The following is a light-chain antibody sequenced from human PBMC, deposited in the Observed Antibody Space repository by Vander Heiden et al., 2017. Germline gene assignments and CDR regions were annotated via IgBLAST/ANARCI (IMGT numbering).Light chain of an antibody. CDR1: QSISSY. J-gene: IGKJ4*01. V-gene: IGKV1-39*01. CDR2: AAS. CDR3: QQNYSTRLT. Sequence: DIQMTQSPSSLSASVGDRVTITCRASQSISSYLNWYQQKPGKAPKLLIYAASSLQTGVPSRFSGSGSGTDFTFTISSLQPEDFATYYCQQNYSTRLTFGGGTKVEIK.